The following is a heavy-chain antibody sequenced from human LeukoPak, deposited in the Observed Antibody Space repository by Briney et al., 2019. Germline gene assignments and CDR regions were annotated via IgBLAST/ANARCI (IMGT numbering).Heavy chain of an antibody. CDR1: GGSISSYY. Sequence: SETLSLTCTVSGGSISSYYWSWIRQPPGKGLEWIGYIYYSGSTNYNPSLKSRATISVDTSKNQFSLKLSSVTAADTAVYYCAREPARLRYMDVWGKGTTVTVSS. CDR2: IYYSGST. CDR3: AREPARLRYMDV. V-gene: IGHV4-59*01. D-gene: IGHD2-2*01. J-gene: IGHJ6*03.